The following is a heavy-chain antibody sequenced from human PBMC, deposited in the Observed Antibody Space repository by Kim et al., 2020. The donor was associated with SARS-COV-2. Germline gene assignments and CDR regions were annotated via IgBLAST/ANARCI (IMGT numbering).Heavy chain of an antibody. Sequence: GGSLRLSCAASGFTFSNAWMSWVRQAPGKGLEWVGRIKSKTDGGTTDYAAPVKGRFTISRDDSKNTLYLQMNSLKTEDTAVYYCTRCPGYGSGSYFVDYWGQGTLVTVSS. CDR1: GFTFSNAW. CDR3: TRCPGYGSGSYFVDY. CDR2: IKSKTDGGTT. D-gene: IGHD3-10*01. J-gene: IGHJ4*02. V-gene: IGHV3-15*01.